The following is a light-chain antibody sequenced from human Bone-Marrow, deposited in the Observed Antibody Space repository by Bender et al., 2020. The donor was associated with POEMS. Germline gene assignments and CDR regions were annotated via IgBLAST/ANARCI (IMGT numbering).Light chain of an antibody. J-gene: IGLJ2*01. V-gene: IGLV2-8*01. CDR2: EVN. Sequence: QSALTQPASVSGSPGQSITISCTGTSSDIGTDAYVSWYQQHPGKAPKLIIYEVNKRPSGVPDRFSGSKSDNSASLTVSGLQADDEGDYYCASYAGRNTWIFGGGTKVTVL. CDR3: ASYAGRNTWI. CDR1: SSDIGTDAY.